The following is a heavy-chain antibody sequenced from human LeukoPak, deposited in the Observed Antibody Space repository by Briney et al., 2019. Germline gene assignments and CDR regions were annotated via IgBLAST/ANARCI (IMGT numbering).Heavy chain of an antibody. CDR2: ITGSGEGT. CDR1: GFIFSTFA. V-gene: IGHV3-23*01. J-gene: IGHJ5*02. CDR3: ARAGEDVVLGPAPVGGSPYNWFDP. D-gene: IGHD2-2*01. Sequence: GGSLRLSRAASGFIFSTFAMSWVRQAPGKGLEWVSSITGSGEGTYYADSVQGRFIISRDNSKNALYLQMNSLRPEDTAVYYCARAGEDVVLGPAPVGGSPYNWFDPWGQGTLVTVSS.